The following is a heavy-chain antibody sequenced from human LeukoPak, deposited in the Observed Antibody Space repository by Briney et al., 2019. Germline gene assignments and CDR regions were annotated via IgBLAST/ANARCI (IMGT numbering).Heavy chain of an antibody. D-gene: IGHD2-15*01. V-gene: IGHV1-2*06. CDR1: GYTFTGCY. J-gene: IGHJ6*02. Sequence: ASVKVSCKASGYTFTGCYMHWVRQAPGQGLEWMGRINPNSGGTNYAQKFQGRVTMTRDTSISTAYMELSRLRSDDTAVYYCARDGPRVVAATRYYYYGMDVWGQGTTVTVSS. CDR3: ARDGPRVVAATRYYYYGMDV. CDR2: INPNSGGT.